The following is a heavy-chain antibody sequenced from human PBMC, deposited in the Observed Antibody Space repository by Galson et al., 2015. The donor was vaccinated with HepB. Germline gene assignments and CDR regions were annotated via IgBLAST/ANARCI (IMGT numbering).Heavy chain of an antibody. D-gene: IGHD6-13*01. J-gene: IGHJ4*02. CDR1: GGTFSSYA. CDR3: ATSIAAAGTPLDY. V-gene: IGHV1-69*04. CDR2: IIPILGIA. Sequence: SVKVSCKASGGTFSSYAISWVRQAPGQGLEWMGRIIPILGIANYAQKFQGRVTITADKSTSTAYMELSSLRSEDTAVYYCATSIAAAGTPLDYWGQGTLVTVSS.